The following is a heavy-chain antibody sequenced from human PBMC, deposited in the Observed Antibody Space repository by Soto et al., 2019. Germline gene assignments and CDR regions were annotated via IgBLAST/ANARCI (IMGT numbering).Heavy chain of an antibody. V-gene: IGHV4-59*01. Sequence: SEALSLTCTVSGASIIRYYCSWIRQSPLKVLEWVGCLYNALSTIYSPSLKSRVTVSVDTSNKRVARKMNAGAAACTAVYYSARDLWGYRGVDCYPLDVWGQGTTVT. D-gene: IGHD2-21*02. J-gene: IGHJ6*02. CDR2: LYNALST. CDR1: GASIIRYY. CDR3: ARDLWGYRGVDCYPLDV.